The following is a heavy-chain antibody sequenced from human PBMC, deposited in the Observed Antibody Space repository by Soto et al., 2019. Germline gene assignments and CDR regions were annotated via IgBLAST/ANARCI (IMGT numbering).Heavy chain of an antibody. CDR3: ARDGTDLYYDFWSGYLSHFDY. Sequence: GASVKVSCKASGYTFTSYYMHWVRQAPGQGLEWMGIINPSGGSTSYAQKFQGRVTMTRDTSTSTVYMELSSLRSEDTAVYYCARDGTDLYYDFWSGYLSHFDYWGQGTLVTVSS. V-gene: IGHV1-46*01. J-gene: IGHJ4*02. D-gene: IGHD3-3*01. CDR1: GYTFTSYY. CDR2: INPSGGST.